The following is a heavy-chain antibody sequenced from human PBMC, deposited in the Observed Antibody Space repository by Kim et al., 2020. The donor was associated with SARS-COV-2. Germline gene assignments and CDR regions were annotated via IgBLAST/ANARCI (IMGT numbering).Heavy chain of an antibody. J-gene: IGHJ5*02. CDR1: GYSFTSYW. CDR3: ARQGLLAAAGGNWFDP. Sequence: GESLKISCKGSGYSFTSYWISWVRQMPGKGLEWMGRIDPSDSYTNYSPSFQGHVTISADKSISTAYLQWSSLKASDTAMYYCARQGLLAAAGGNWFDPWGQGTMVTVSS. D-gene: IGHD6-13*01. V-gene: IGHV5-10-1*01. CDR2: IDPSDSYT.